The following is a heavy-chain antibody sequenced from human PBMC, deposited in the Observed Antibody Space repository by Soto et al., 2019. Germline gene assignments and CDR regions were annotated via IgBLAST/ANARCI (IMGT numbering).Heavy chain of an antibody. CDR3: AREGYYDILTGYYTSGMDV. CDR2: ISSSSSTI. D-gene: IGHD3-9*01. J-gene: IGHJ6*02. V-gene: IGHV3-48*02. Sequence: GGSLRLSCAASGFTFSSYSMNWVRQAPGKGLEWVSYISSSSSTIYYADFVKGRFTISRDNAKNSLYLQMNSLRDEDTAVYYCAREGYYDILTGYYTSGMDVWGQGTTVTVYS. CDR1: GFTFSSYS.